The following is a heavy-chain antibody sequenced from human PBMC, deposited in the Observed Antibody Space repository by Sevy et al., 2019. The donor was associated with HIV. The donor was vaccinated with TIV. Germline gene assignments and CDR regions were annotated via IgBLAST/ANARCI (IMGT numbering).Heavy chain of an antibody. Sequence: GESLKNSCAASGFTFSSYAMSWVRQAPGKGLEWVSAISGSGGSTYYADSVKGRFTISRDNSKNTLYLQMNSLRAEDTAVYYCARHDYGDYIESYWGQGTLVTVSS. CDR2: ISGSGGST. D-gene: IGHD4-17*01. CDR1: GFTFSSYA. J-gene: IGHJ4*02. CDR3: ARHDYGDYIESY. V-gene: IGHV3-23*01.